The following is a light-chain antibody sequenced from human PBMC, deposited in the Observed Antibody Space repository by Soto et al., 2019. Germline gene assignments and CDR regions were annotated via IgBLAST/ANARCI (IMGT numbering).Light chain of an antibody. V-gene: IGKV3-15*01. Sequence: EIVLTQSPATLSVSPGERATLSCRASQSVGNNFAWYQQKPGQAPRLPIFATSTRATGVTARFSGSGSGTEFTLTISSLQSEDFAVYYCQQYGDWPLTFGGGAKVEIE. CDR3: QQYGDWPLT. J-gene: IGKJ4*01. CDR2: ATS. CDR1: QSVGNN.